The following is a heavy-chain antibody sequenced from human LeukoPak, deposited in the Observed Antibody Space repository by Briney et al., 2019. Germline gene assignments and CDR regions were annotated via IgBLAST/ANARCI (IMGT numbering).Heavy chain of an antibody. CDR2: ISYDGSNK. Sequence: GGSLRLSCAASGFTFSSYAMHWVRQAPGKGLEWVAVISYDGSNKYYADSVKGRFTISRDNSKNTLYLQMNSLRAEDTAVYYCARANSEYSSSWYRTTSEAYYFDYWGQGTLVTVSS. CDR1: GFTFSSYA. CDR3: ARANSEYSSSWYRTTSEAYYFDY. V-gene: IGHV3-30*04. J-gene: IGHJ4*02. D-gene: IGHD6-13*01.